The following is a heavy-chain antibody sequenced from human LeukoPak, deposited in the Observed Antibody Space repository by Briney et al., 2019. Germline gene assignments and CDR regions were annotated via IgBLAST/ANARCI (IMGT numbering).Heavy chain of an antibody. D-gene: IGHD3-22*01. Sequence: PGGSLRLSCAASGFTFSSYAMSWVRRAPGKGLEWVSAISGSGGSTYYADSVKGRFTISRDNAKNSLYLEMNSLRAEDTAVYYCARAIGTYNWFDPWGQGTLVTVSS. V-gene: IGHV3-23*01. CDR2: ISGSGGST. CDR3: ARAIGTYNWFDP. J-gene: IGHJ5*02. CDR1: GFTFSSYA.